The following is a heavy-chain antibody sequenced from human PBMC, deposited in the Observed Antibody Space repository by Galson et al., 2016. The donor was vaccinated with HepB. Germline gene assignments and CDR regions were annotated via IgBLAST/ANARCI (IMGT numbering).Heavy chain of an antibody. CDR2: IYQSGTT. D-gene: IGHD1-26*01. J-gene: IGHJ4*02. Sequence: GTLSLTCDVSGASISNGHWWSWVRQPPEKGLEWIGEIYQSGTTHYNPSPTSRVTISLDRSKNQFSLRLNSMTAADTAVYYCARTEFGLVGDTTSIVGYWGQGTLVTVSS. V-gene: IGHV4-4*02. CDR3: ARTEFGLVGDTTSIVGY. CDR1: GASISNGHW.